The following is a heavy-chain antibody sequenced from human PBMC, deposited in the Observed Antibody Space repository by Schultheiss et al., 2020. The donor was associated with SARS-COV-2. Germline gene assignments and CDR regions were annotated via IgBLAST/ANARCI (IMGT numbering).Heavy chain of an antibody. CDR1: GGSISSYY. J-gene: IGHJ5*02. Sequence: SETLSLTCTVSGGSISSYYWSWIRQPPGKGLEWIGYIYYSGSTNYNPSLKSRVTISVDTSKNQFSLKLSSVTAADTAVYYCASLYYDFWSGYYGYNWFDPWGQGTLVTVSS. D-gene: IGHD3-3*01. CDR2: IYYSGST. V-gene: IGHV4-59*08. CDR3: ASLYYDFWSGYYGYNWFDP.